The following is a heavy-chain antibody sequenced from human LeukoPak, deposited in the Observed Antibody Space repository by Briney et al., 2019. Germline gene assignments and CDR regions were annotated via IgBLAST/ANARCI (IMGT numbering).Heavy chain of an antibody. D-gene: IGHD2/OR15-2a*01. V-gene: IGHV1-18*01. Sequence: ASVNVSCKASGYTFTSYGISWVRQAPGQGVEWMGWISAYNGNTNYAQKLQGRVTMTTDTSTSTAYMELRSLRSDDTAVYYCARGGTYYANDAFDIWGQGTMVTVSS. CDR3: ARGGTYYANDAFDI. CDR2: ISAYNGNT. CDR1: GYTFTSYG. J-gene: IGHJ3*02.